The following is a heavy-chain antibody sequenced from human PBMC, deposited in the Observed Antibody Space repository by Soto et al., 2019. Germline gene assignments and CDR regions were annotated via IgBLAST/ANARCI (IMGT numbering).Heavy chain of an antibody. CDR2: IDSRGRTL. Sequence: GGSLRLSCAASGFTFTDYSMSWIRQAPGKGLEWLAFIDSRGRTLSYADSLKGRSTISRDNAKNSLYLQMHSLRADDTAVYYCARQAARNYIDSWGQGDVVTVSS. J-gene: IGHJ4*02. V-gene: IGHV3-11*01. D-gene: IGHD6-6*01. CDR1: GFTFTDYS. CDR3: ARQAARNYIDS.